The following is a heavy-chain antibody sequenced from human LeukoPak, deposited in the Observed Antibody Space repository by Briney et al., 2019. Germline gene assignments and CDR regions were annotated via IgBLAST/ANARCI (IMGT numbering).Heavy chain of an antibody. CDR2: IKQDGSEK. D-gene: IGHD5-18*01. CDR3: AREADTAMVTFPAFDYYYYYMDV. J-gene: IGHJ6*03. CDR1: GFTFSSYW. Sequence: PGGSLRLSCAASGFTFSSYWMSWVRQAPGKGLEWVANIKQDGSEKYYVDSVKGRFTISRDNAKNSLYLQMNSLRAEDTAVYYCAREADTAMVTFPAFDYYYYYMDVWGKGTTVTVSS. V-gene: IGHV3-7*01.